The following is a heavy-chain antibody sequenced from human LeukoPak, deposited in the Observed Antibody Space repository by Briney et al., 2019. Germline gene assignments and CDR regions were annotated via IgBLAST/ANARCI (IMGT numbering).Heavy chain of an antibody. J-gene: IGHJ4*02. Sequence: PGGSLRLSCAASGFTFSTYCMSWVRQAPGKGLEWVANIKQDGSEKYYVGSVKGRFTISRDNAKNSLYLHMNSLRAEDTAVYYCARDGGYCSSTSCYPYFDYWGQGTLVTVSS. CDR3: ARDGGYCSSTSCYPYFDY. D-gene: IGHD2-2*01. CDR1: GFTFSTYC. V-gene: IGHV3-7*01. CDR2: IKQDGSEK.